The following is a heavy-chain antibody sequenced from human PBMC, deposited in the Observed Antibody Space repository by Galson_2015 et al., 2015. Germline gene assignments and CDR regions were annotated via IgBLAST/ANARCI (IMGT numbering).Heavy chain of an antibody. CDR3: AKGPQGDSHRLFDY. D-gene: IGHD2-21*02. Sequence: LRLSCAASGFPFSSNAMSWVRQAPGLGLEWVSTVTGSGDGTFYADSVRGRLTISRDHSKSTLYLQMNSLRGEDTAVYFCAKGPQGDSHRLFDYWGQGTLVTVSS. J-gene: IGHJ4*02. CDR1: GFPFSSNA. V-gene: IGHV3-23*01. CDR2: VTGSGDGT.